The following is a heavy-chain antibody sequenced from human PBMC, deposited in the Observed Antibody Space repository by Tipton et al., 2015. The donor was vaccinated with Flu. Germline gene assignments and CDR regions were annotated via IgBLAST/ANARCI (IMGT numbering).Heavy chain of an antibody. CDR1: GFTFSRYE. CDR3: ATLTGDDY. Sequence: QLVQSGGGLVQPGGSLRLSCAASGFTFSRYEMNWVRLAPGKGLEWVSYISSTGNTISYADSVRGRFTISRDNAKSSLYLQLNSLRADDTAIYYCATLTGDDYWGQGILVTVSS. J-gene: IGHJ4*02. D-gene: IGHD7-27*01. CDR2: ISSTGNTI. V-gene: IGHV3-48*03.